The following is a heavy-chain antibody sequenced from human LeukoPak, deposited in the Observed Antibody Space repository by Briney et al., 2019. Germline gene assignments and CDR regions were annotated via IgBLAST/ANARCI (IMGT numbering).Heavy chain of an antibody. J-gene: IGHJ4*02. D-gene: IGHD3-10*01. Sequence: ASVKVSCKASGYTFTSYYMHWVRQAPGQGLEWMGIVNPSGGSTSYAQKFQGRVTMTRDTSTSTVYMELSSLRSEDTAVYYCARDLGRYHGSGSYRREYYFDYWGQGTLVTVSS. V-gene: IGHV1-46*01. CDR3: ARDLGRYHGSGSYRREYYFDY. CDR1: GYTFTSYY. CDR2: VNPSGGST.